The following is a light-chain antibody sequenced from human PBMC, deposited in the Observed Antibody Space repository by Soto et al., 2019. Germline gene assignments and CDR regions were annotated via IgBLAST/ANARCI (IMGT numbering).Light chain of an antibody. J-gene: IGKJ1*01. CDR1: QSVLYSSNNKNY. V-gene: IGKV4-1*01. CDR2: WAS. Sequence: DIVMTQSPDSLAVSLGERATINCKSSQSVLYSSNNKNYLAWYQQKPGQPPKLLIYWASTRESCVPDRFSGSGSGTYFTLTISSLQAEDVAVYYCHQYYSTPCTLGQGTKVEIK. CDR3: HQYYSTPCT.